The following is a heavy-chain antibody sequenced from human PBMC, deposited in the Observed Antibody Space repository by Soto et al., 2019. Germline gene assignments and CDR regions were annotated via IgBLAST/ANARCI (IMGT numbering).Heavy chain of an antibody. CDR3: ASVNNWNYIDY. V-gene: IGHV5-51*01. CDR2: IYPGDSDT. J-gene: IGHJ4*02. CDR1: SDTGTSYW. Sequence: WGAQTVPSKGPSDTGTSYWIGWIRQMPGKGLEWMGIIYPGDSDTRYSPSFQGQVTISADKSISTAYLQWSSLKASDTAMYYCASVNNWNYIDYWGQGTLVTVSS. D-gene: IGHD1-20*01.